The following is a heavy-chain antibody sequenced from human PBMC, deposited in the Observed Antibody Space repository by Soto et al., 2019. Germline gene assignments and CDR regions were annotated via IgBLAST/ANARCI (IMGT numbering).Heavy chain of an antibody. D-gene: IGHD5-18*01. CDR3: ARIMVSRGGMDV. Sequence: QVTLKESGPVLVKPTETLTLTCTVSGFSLSNARMGVSWIRQPPGKALEWLAHIFSNDEKSYSTSLKSRLTTSKDTSKSQVVLTMTNMDPVDTATYYGARIMVSRGGMDVWGQGTTVTVSS. CDR1: GFSLSNARMG. CDR2: IFSNDEK. V-gene: IGHV2-26*01. J-gene: IGHJ6*02.